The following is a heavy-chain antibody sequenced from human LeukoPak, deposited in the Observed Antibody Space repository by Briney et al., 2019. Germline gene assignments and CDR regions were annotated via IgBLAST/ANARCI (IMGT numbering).Heavy chain of an antibody. CDR1: GGSISSYY. J-gene: IGHJ4*02. Sequence: SETLSLTCTVSGGSISSYYWSWIRQPPGKGLEWIGYIYYSGSTNYNPSLKSQVTISVDTSKNQFSLKLSSVTAADTAVYYCARAFLKGYYYDLWGQGTLVTVSS. D-gene: IGHD3-22*01. CDR3: ARAFLKGYYYDL. V-gene: IGHV4-59*01. CDR2: IYYSGST.